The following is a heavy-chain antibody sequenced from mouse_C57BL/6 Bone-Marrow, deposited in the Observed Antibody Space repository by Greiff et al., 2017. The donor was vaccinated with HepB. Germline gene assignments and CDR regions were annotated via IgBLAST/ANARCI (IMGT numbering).Heavy chain of an antibody. V-gene: IGHV1-81*01. CDR1: GYTFTSYG. J-gene: IGHJ3*01. CDR3: ARRGWLLEFAY. D-gene: IGHD2-3*01. CDR2: IYPRSGNT. Sequence: VQLQQSGAELARPGASVKLSCKASGYTFTSYGISWVKQRTGQGLEWIGEIYPRSGNTYYNEKFKGKATLTADKSSSTAYMELRSLTSEDSAVYFCARRGWLLEFAYWGQGTLVTVSA.